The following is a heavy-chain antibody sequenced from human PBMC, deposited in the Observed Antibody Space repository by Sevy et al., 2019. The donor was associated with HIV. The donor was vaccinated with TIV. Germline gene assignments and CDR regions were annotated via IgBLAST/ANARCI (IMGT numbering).Heavy chain of an antibody. CDR2: ILYDGNNK. Sequence: GGSLRLSCAASGFTFSSYGMHWVRQAPGKGLEWVAVILYDGNNKYYLDSVKGRFTISRDKSKNTLYLQMNSLRAEDTAVYYCSRDWAAGGNLDYWGQGTLVTVSS. CDR3: SRDWAAGGNLDY. J-gene: IGHJ4*02. D-gene: IGHD6-13*01. V-gene: IGHV3-33*01. CDR1: GFTFSSYG.